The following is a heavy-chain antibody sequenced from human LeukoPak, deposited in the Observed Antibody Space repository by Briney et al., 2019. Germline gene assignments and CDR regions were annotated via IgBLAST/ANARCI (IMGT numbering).Heavy chain of an antibody. Sequence: GGSLRLSCAASGFTFRSYWMHWVRQAPGKGLVWVSRVSSDGRNIIYADSVKGRFTVSRDNAKNTLFLQMHSLRPGDTAVYYCVREDTPATANYWGQGTLVTISS. J-gene: IGHJ4*02. CDR1: GFTFRSYW. CDR2: VSSDGRNI. V-gene: IGHV3-74*01. CDR3: VREDTPATANY. D-gene: IGHD2-21*02.